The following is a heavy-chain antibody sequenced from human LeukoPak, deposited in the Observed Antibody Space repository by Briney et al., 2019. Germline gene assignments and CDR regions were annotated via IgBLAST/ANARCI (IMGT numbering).Heavy chain of an antibody. CDR3: ARGQRWSFHY. J-gene: IGHJ4*02. D-gene: IGHD2-15*01. CDR2: INHSGST. Sequence: SETLSLTCAVYGGSFSGYYWSWIRQPPGKGLEWIGEINHSGSTNYNPSLKSRVTISVDTSKNQFSLKLSSVTAADTAVYYCARGQRWSFHYWGQGTLVTVSS. CDR1: GGSFSGYY. V-gene: IGHV4-34*01.